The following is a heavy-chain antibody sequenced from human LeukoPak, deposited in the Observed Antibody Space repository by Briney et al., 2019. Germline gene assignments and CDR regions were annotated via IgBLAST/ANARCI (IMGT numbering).Heavy chain of an antibody. CDR1: GFTFSSYG. Sequence: PGRSLRLSCAASGFTFSSYGMHWVRQAPGKGLEWVAVIWYDGSNKYYADSVKGRFTISRDNSKNTLYLQMNSLRAEDTAVHYCARDEDSSGWDFWIDPWGQGTLVTVSS. J-gene: IGHJ5*02. CDR2: IWYDGSNK. CDR3: ARDEDSSGWDFWIDP. V-gene: IGHV3-33*01. D-gene: IGHD6-19*01.